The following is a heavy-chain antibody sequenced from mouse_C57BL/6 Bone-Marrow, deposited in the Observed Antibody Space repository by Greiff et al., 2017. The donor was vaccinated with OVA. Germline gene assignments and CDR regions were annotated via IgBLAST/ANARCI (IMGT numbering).Heavy chain of an antibody. CDR1: GYSITSGYY. CDR3: ARVLLVGGYWYFDV. D-gene: IGHD1-1*01. J-gene: IGHJ1*03. Sequence: VQLKESGPGLVKPSQSLSLTCSVTGYSITSGYYWNWIRQFPGNKLEWMGYISYDGSNNYNPSLKNRISITRDTSKNQFFLKLNSVTTEDTATYDCARVLLVGGYWYFDVWGTGTTVTVSS. CDR2: ISYDGSN. V-gene: IGHV3-6*01.